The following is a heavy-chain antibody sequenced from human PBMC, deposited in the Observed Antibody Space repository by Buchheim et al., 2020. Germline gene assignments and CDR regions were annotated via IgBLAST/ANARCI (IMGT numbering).Heavy chain of an antibody. D-gene: IGHD3-3*01. Sequence: EVQLVESGGGLVQPGGSLRLSCAASGFTVSSNYMSWVRQAPGKGLEWVSVIYSGGSTYYADSVKGRFTIPRHNSKNTLYLQMNSLRAEDTAVYYCARVGYDFPGYYFDYWGQGTL. CDR1: GFTVSSNY. CDR3: ARVGYDFPGYYFDY. CDR2: IYSGGST. V-gene: IGHV3-53*04. J-gene: IGHJ4*02.